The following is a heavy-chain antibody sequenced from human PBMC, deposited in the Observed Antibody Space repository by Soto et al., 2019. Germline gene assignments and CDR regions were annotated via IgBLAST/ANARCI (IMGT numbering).Heavy chain of an antibody. CDR2: IIPIFGTA. CDR3: ARVRRDGYNFHFDY. D-gene: IGHD5-12*01. J-gene: IGHJ4*02. CDR1: GYTFTSYD. V-gene: IGHV1-69*13. Sequence: SVKVSCKASGYTFTSYDISWVRQAPGQGLEWMGGIIPIFGTANYAQKFQGRVTITADESTSTAYMELSSLRSEDTAVYYCARVRRDGYNFHFDYWGQGTLVTVSS.